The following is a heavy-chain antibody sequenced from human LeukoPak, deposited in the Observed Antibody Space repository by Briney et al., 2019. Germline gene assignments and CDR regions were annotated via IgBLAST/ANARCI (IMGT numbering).Heavy chain of an antibody. J-gene: IGHJ5*02. CDR3: ARDIRYGDYAGWFDP. D-gene: IGHD4-17*01. V-gene: IGHV3-9*01. CDR1: GFTFDDYA. Sequence: GGSLRLSCAASGFTFDDYAMHWVRQAPGKGLEWVSGISWNSGSIGYADSVKGRFTISRDNAKNSLYLQMNSLRAEDTAVYYCARDIRYGDYAGWFDPWGQGTLVTVSS. CDR2: ISWNSGSI.